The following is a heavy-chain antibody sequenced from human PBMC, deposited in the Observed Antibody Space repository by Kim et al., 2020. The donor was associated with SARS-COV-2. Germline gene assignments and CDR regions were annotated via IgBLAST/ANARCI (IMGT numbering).Heavy chain of an antibody. CDR3: AVNLPLTYYDFWSGHPRRNWFDP. V-gene: IGHV3-23*01. CDR2: ISGSGGST. CDR1: GFTFSSYA. J-gene: IGHJ5*02. D-gene: IGHD3-3*01. Sequence: GGSLRLSCAASGFTFSSYAMSWVRQAPGKGLEWVSAISGSGGSTYYADSVKGRFTISRDNSKNTLYLQMNSLRAEDTAVYYCAVNLPLTYYDFWSGHPRRNWFDPWGQGTLVTVSS.